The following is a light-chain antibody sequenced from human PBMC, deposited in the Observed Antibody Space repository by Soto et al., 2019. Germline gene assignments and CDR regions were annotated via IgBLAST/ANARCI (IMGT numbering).Light chain of an antibody. J-gene: IGLJ3*02. V-gene: IGLV1-40*01. CDR2: GNS. Sequence: QSVLTQPPSVSGAPGQRVTISCTGSSCNIGAGYDVHWYQQLPGTAPKFLIYGNSNRPSGVPDRFSGSKSGTSASLAITGLQAEDEADYYCQSYDSSLSGSVFGGGTKLTVL. CDR3: QSYDSSLSGSV. CDR1: SCNIGAGYD.